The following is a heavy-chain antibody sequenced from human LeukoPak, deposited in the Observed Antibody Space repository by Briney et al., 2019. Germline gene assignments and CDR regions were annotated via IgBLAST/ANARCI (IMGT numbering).Heavy chain of an antibody. Sequence: SETLSLTCTVSGGSISSGSYYWSWIRQPAGKGLEWIGRIYTSGSTNYNPSLKGRVTISVDTSKNQFSLKLSSVTAADTAVYYCARVDSSNWYDSRGYFDYWGQGTLVTVSS. CDR1: GGSISSGSYY. D-gene: IGHD6-13*01. CDR3: ARVDSSNWYDSRGYFDY. V-gene: IGHV4-61*02. J-gene: IGHJ4*02. CDR2: IYTSGST.